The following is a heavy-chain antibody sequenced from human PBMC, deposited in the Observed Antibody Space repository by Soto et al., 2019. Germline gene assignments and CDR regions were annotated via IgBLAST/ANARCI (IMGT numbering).Heavy chain of an antibody. CDR1: GFTFSSYS. Sequence: EVQLVESGGGLVKPGGSLRLSCAASGFTFSSYSMNWVRQAPGKGLEWVSSISSSSSYIYYADSVKGRFTISRDNAKNSMYPQMKRLGGEDTAVYYCARGPTPGYWGQGTLVTVSS. J-gene: IGHJ4*02. CDR3: ARGPTPGY. CDR2: ISSSSSYI. V-gene: IGHV3-21*01.